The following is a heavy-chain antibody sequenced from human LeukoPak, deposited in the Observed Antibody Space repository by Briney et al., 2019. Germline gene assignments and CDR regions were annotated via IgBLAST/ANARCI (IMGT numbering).Heavy chain of an antibody. CDR3: ASTSSGYYQNFDY. CDR2: ISGSGGST. V-gene: IGHV3-23*01. Sequence: GGSLRLSCAASGFTFSSYGMSWVRQAPGKGLEWVSAISGSGGSTYYADSVKGRFTISRDNAKNSLYLQMNSLRVEDTAVYYCASTSSGYYQNFDYWGQGTLVTVSS. J-gene: IGHJ4*02. CDR1: GFTFSSYG. D-gene: IGHD3-22*01.